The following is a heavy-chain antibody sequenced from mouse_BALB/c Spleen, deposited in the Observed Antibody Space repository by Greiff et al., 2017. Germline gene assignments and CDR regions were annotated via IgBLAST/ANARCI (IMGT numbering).Heavy chain of an antibody. V-gene: IGHV6-6*02. CDR2: IRLKSNNYAT. J-gene: IGHJ3*01. CDR3: TRHLYGSSYRFAY. D-gene: IGHD1-1*01. CDR1: GFTFSNYW. Sequence: EVQRVESGGGLVQPGGSMKLSCVASGFTFSNYWMNWVRQSPEKGLEWVAEIRLKSNNYATHYAESVKGRFTISRDDSKSSVYLQMNNLRAEDTGIYYCTRHLYGSSYRFAYWGQGTLVTVSA.